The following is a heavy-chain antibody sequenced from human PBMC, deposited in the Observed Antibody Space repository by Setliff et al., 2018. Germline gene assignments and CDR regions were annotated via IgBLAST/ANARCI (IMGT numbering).Heavy chain of an antibody. CDR1: GFTFSSFA. J-gene: IGHJ4*02. V-gene: IGHV3-23*01. CDR3: AKDKDVRVDYFDY. Sequence: AGGSLRLSCAVSGFTFSSFAMSWVRQAPGKRLEWVSIINVGGTNTYYRDSVKGRFTISRDNSKSTLYLQMNSLRAEDTAIYYCAKDKDVRVDYFDYWGPGTLVTVSS. CDR2: INVGGTNT. D-gene: IGHD3-10*01.